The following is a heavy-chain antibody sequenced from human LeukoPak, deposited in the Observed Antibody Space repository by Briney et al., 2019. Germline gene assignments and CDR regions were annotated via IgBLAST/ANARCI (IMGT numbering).Heavy chain of an antibody. D-gene: IGHD6-6*01. CDR1: GGTFSSYA. V-gene: IGHV1-8*03. CDR3: ARGPYSSSSDYYYYYMDV. J-gene: IGHJ6*03. Sequence: ASVKVSCKASGGTFSSYAISWVRQATGQGLEWMGWMNPNSGNTGYAQKFQGRVTITRNTFISTAYMELSSLRSEDTAVYYCARGPYSSSSDYYYYYMDVWGKGTTVTVSS. CDR2: MNPNSGNT.